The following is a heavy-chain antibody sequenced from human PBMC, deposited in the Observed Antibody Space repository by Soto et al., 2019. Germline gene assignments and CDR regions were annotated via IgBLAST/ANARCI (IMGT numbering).Heavy chain of an antibody. Sequence: QAQLVQSGVEVKKPGASVKVSCKASGYSFTNYGITWVRQAPGQGFEWMGWISAYNGNTNYAQKFQGRVTMTTDASTSTAYLELRSLRSYDTAVYYCARDRGVAPPVAGNTHYYYYMDVWGKGTTVTVSS. J-gene: IGHJ6*03. CDR3: ARDRGVAPPVAGNTHYYYYMDV. D-gene: IGHD6-19*01. CDR1: GYSFTNYG. V-gene: IGHV1-18*01. CDR2: ISAYNGNT.